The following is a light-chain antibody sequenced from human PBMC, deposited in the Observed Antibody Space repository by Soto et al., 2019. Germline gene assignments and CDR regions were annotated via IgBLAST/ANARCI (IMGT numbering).Light chain of an antibody. CDR2: AAS. CDR1: QGIRNA. J-gene: IGKJ4*01. V-gene: IGKV1-17*01. CDR3: QQYSGYPLT. Sequence: DIQMTQSPSSLSASVGDRVTITCRASQGIRNALGWYQQKPGKAPKRLIYAASSLQSGVPSRFSGSGSGTEFTLTISGLQPDDFATYYCQQYSGYPLTFGGGTKVDIK.